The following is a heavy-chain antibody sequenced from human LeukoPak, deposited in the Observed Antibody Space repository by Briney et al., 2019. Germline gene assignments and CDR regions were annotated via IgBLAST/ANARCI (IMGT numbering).Heavy chain of an antibody. V-gene: IGHV3-30*04. D-gene: IGHD3-10*01. CDR1: GFTFSSYA. CDR3: ARGWWFGELLSSESYYFDY. CDR2: ISYDGSNK. Sequence: GGSLRLSCAASGFTFSSYAMHWVRQAPGKGLEWVAVISYDGSNKYYADSVKGQFTISRDNSKNTLYLQMNSLRAEDTAVYYCARGWWFGELLSSESYYFDYWGQGTLVTVSS. J-gene: IGHJ4*02.